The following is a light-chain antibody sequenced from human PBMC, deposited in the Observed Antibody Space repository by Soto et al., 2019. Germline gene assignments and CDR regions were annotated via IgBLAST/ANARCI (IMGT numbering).Light chain of an antibody. CDR2: WAS. CDR3: QQYYDSPLT. V-gene: IGKV4-1*01. CDR1: ESVLYSSNNKNY. Sequence: DIVMTQSPDSLAVSLGERATINCKSSESVLYSSNNKNYLAWYQQKPGQPPKLLIYWASIRESGVPDRFSGSGSGTDFTLTISSVQAEDVAVYYCQQYYDSPLTFGQGTRLEI. J-gene: IGKJ5*01.